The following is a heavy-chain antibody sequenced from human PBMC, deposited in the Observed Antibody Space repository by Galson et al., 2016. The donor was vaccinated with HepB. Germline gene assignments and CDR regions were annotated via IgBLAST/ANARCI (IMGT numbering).Heavy chain of an antibody. CDR3: VRDWGSKQWVYFDY. D-gene: IGHD6-19*01. J-gene: IGHJ4*02. CDR1: GFSFITYS. V-gene: IGHV3-48*02. CDR2: ISTSGTI. Sequence: SLRLSCAASGFSFITYSLNWVRQSPGKGRGWVSYISTSGTIYYADSVKGRFTISGDNAKNSLFLQMNSLRDDDTAVYYCVRDWGSKQWVYFDYWGQGTQVTVSS.